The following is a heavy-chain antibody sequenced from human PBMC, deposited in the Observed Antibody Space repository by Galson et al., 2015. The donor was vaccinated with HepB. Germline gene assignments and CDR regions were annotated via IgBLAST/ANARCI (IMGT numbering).Heavy chain of an antibody. D-gene: IGHD3-3*01. CDR3: ARFIRFLEWSGRRDFYYGMDV. Sequence: ETLSLTCAVSGGSISTSSWWTWVRQSPGEGLEWIGEIFHSGTTNYNPSLTSRGHISVDKSKNQFSLRLRSVTAADTAVYYCARFIRFLEWSGRRDFYYGMDVWGQGTTVTVSS. V-gene: IGHV4-4*02. CDR2: IFHSGTT. J-gene: IGHJ6*02. CDR1: GGSISTSSW.